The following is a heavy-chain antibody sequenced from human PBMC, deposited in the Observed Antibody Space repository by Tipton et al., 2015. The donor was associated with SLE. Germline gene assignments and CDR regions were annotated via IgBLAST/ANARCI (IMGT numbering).Heavy chain of an antibody. CDR1: GFTYSGYA. V-gene: IGHV3-30*02. J-gene: IGHJ4*02. CDR2: IRADGSNK. Sequence: SLRLSCAASGFTYSGYAMHWVRQAPGKGLEWVAFIRADGSNKDYADSVKGRFTISRDNSKNTLYLQMNSLRVDDTATYYCAKFEKTTDFYLDSWGQGTLVSVSS. CDR3: AKFEKTTDFYLDS. D-gene: IGHD1/OR15-1a*01.